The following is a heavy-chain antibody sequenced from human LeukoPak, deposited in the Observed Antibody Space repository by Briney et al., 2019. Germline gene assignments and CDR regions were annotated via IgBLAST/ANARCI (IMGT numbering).Heavy chain of an antibody. CDR2: MSGSGGST. CDR1: GFTFSIYG. D-gene: IGHD3-3*01. J-gene: IGHJ4*02. Sequence: GGSLRLSCAASGFTFSIYGMSWVRQAPGRGLEWVSAMSGSGGSTYYADSVKGRFTISRDNSKNTLYLQMNSLRAEDTAVYYCAKGEWVHFDYWGQGTLVTVSS. CDR3: AKGEWVHFDY. V-gene: IGHV3-23*01.